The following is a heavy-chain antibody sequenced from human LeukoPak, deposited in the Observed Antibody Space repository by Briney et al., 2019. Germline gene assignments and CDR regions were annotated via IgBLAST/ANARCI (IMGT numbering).Heavy chain of an antibody. CDR1: GGSFSGYY. CDR3: AKESLPYAFDI. Sequence: SETLSLTRAVYGGSFSGYYWSWIRQPPGKGLEWIGEINHSGSTNYNPSLKSRVTISVDTSKNQFSLKLSSVTAADTAVYYCAKESLPYAFDIWGQGTMVTVSS. J-gene: IGHJ3*02. V-gene: IGHV4-34*01. CDR2: INHSGST.